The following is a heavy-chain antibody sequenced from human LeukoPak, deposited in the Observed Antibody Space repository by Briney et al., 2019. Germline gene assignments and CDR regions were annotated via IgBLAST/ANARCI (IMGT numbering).Heavy chain of an antibody. V-gene: IGHV3-23*01. Sequence: GGSLRLSCAASGFTFSSYGMSWVRQAPGKGLERVSAISGSGGSTYYADSVKGRFTISRDNSKNTLYLQMNSLRAEDTAVYYCAKVAQDYDILTGYPYYYYMDVWGKGTTVTISS. CDR2: ISGSGGST. D-gene: IGHD3-9*01. CDR1: GFTFSSYG. J-gene: IGHJ6*03. CDR3: AKVAQDYDILTGYPYYYYMDV.